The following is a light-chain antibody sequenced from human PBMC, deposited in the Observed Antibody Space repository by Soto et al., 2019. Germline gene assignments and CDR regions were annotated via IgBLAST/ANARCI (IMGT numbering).Light chain of an antibody. CDR3: SSYTSSDTLV. CDR1: SSDVGYSNH. J-gene: IGLJ3*02. CDR2: DVN. V-gene: IGLV2-14*01. Sequence: QSAPTQPASGSGSPGQSITLSCTGASSDVGYSNHVSWYQQHPGKDPKLIIYDVNNRPSGVSDRFSGSKSGNTASLTISGLQSEDDGDYYCSSYTSSDTLVFGGGTKLTVL.